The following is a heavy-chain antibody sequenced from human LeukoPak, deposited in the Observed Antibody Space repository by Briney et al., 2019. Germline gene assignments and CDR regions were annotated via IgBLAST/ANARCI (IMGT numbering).Heavy chain of an antibody. D-gene: IGHD3-16*02. J-gene: IGHJ4*02. V-gene: IGHV1-18*01. CDR2: ISAYNGNT. CDR3: SRAPTYDYVWGSYRHYFDY. CDR1: GYTFTSYG. Sequence: ASVNVSCKASGYTFTSYGNSWVRLAPGQGLEWMGWISAYNGNTNYAQKLQGRVTMTTDPSTSTDYMQLRSLSSDDPTGYYCSRAPTYDYVWGSYRHYFDYWGQGTLVTVSS.